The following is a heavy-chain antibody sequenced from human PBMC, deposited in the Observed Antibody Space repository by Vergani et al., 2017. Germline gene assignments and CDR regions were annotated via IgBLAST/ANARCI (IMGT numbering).Heavy chain of an antibody. Sequence: QLQLQESGSGLVKPSQTLSLTCTVSGGSITSGSFYWRWIRQPAGKGLEWIGRIHSSGTTNYNPSLKSRVTLSVDTSKTQLSLRMTSVTAADTAVYYCARDSWTSELRGVYWFDTWGQGTLVSVSS. V-gene: IGHV4-61*02. CDR2: IHSSGTT. CDR1: GGSITSGSFY. D-gene: IGHD3-10*01. CDR3: ARDSWTSELRGVYWFDT. J-gene: IGHJ5*02.